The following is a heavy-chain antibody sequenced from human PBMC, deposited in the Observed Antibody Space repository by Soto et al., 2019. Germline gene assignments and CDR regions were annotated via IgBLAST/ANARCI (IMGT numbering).Heavy chain of an antibody. CDR3: AKYESVGEYYYDSSGYYDY. Sequence: GGSLRLSCAASGFTFSSYAMSWVRQAPGKGLEWVSAISGSGGSTYYEDSVKGRFTISRDNSKNTLYLQMNSLRAEDTAIYYCAKYESVGEYYYDSSGYYDYWGQGTLVTVSS. V-gene: IGHV3-23*01. D-gene: IGHD3-22*01. CDR1: GFTFSSYA. CDR2: ISGSGGST. J-gene: IGHJ4*02.